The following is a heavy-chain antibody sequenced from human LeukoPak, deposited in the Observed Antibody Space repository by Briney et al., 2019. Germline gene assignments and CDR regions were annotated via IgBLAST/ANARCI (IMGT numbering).Heavy chain of an antibody. J-gene: IGHJ4*02. Sequence: SGPTLVKPTQTLTLTCTFSGFSLRTSGVGVPWIRHPPGKALEWLALIYWDDDERYSPSLKSRLTITKDTSKNQVVLTMTNMDPVDTATYYCAHSPSSGWSFDYWGQGTLVTVSS. V-gene: IGHV2-5*02. CDR2: IYWDDDE. D-gene: IGHD6-19*01. CDR1: GFSLRTSGVG. CDR3: AHSPSSGWSFDY.